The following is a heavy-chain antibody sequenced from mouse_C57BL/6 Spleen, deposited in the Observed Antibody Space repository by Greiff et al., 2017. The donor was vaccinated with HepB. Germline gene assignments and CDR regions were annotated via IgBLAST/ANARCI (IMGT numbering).Heavy chain of an antibody. V-gene: IGHV1-15*01. CDR1: GYTFTDYE. CDR3: TRGGATVVPFAY. Sequence: QVQLKQSGAELVRPGASVTLSCKASGYTFTDYEMHWVKQTPVHGLEWIGAIDPETGGTAYNQKFKGKAILTADKSSSTAYMELRSLTSEDSAVYYCTRGGATVVPFAYWGQGTLVTVSA. J-gene: IGHJ3*01. CDR2: IDPETGGT. D-gene: IGHD1-1*01.